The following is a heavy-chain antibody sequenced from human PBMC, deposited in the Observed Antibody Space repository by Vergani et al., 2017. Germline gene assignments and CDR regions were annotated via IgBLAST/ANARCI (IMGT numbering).Heavy chain of an antibody. J-gene: IGHJ6*03. D-gene: IGHD6-13*01. Sequence: EVQLVESGGGLVQPGRSLRLSCAASGFTFDDYAMHWVRQAPGKGLEWVSGISWNSGSIGYADSVKGRFTISRDNAKNSLYLQMNSLRAEDTALYYCAKDTQQLASYYYYYYMDVWGKGP. V-gene: IGHV3-9*01. CDR3: AKDTQQLASYYYYYYMDV. CDR2: ISWNSGSI. CDR1: GFTFDDYA.